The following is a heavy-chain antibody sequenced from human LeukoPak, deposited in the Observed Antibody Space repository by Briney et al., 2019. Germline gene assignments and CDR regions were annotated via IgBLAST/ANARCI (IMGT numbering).Heavy chain of an antibody. CDR1: GGSISSSSYY. V-gene: IGHV3-15*01. J-gene: IGHJ3*02. D-gene: IGHD6-19*01. CDR2: IKSKTDGGTT. Sequence: KPSETLSLTCTVSGGSISSSSYYWGWIRQPPGKGLEWVGRIKSKTDGGTTDYAAPVKGRFTISRDDSKNTLYLQMNSLKTEDTAVYYCTTEGLAVAYGAFDIWGQGTMVTVSS. CDR3: TTEGLAVAYGAFDI.